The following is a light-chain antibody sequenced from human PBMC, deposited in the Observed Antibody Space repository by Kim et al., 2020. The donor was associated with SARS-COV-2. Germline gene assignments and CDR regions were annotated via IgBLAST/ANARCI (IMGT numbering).Light chain of an antibody. J-gene: IGLJ1*01. CDR1: RSSIGRNY. CDR3: AAWDDSLSGSHV. V-gene: IGLV1-47*02. CDR2: STN. Sequence: TVTFSCSGSRSSIGRNYISWYQQLPGTAPKLLIYSTNQRPSGVPDRFSASKSGTAASLAITGLRSEDEADYYCAAWDDSLSGSHVFGTGTKVTVL.